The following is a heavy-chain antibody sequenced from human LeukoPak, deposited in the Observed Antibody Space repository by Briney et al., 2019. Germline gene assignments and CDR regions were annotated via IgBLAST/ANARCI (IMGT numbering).Heavy chain of an antibody. V-gene: IGHV3-7*03. CDR1: GFTFSAHW. CDR2: IKEDGSEK. Sequence: GGSLRLSCAASGFTFSAHWMSWVRQAPGKGLEWVANIKEDGSEKYYVDSVKGRFTISRDIAKNSLYLQMNSLRAEDTAVYYCAHSSSSFGGVIVSLDAFDIWGQGTMVTVSS. J-gene: IGHJ3*02. D-gene: IGHD3-16*02. CDR3: AHSSSSFGGVIVSLDAFDI.